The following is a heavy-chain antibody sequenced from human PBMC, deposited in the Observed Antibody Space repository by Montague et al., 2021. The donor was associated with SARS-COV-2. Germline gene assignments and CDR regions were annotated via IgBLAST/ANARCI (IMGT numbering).Heavy chain of an antibody. V-gene: IGHV4-39*01. CDR2: IYYSGTT. CDR1: GGSITRNYY. Sequence: SETLSLTCTVSGGSITRNYYWGWIRQPPGKGLEWVGNIYYSGTTFINPSLESRVTISVDASKNQFSLNLTSVTAADTAVYYCARPLVRGVPEAFDIWGQGALVIVS. D-gene: IGHD3-10*01. CDR3: ARPLVRGVPEAFDI. J-gene: IGHJ3*02.